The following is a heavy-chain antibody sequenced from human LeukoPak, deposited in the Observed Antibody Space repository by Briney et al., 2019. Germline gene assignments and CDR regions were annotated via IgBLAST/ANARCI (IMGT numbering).Heavy chain of an antibody. CDR3: ARAPSQPTLWFGGGGWFDP. D-gene: IGHD3-10*01. CDR2: INHSGST. CDR1: GGSFSGYY. V-gene: IGHV4-34*01. Sequence: PSETLSLTCAVYGGSFSGYYWSWIRQPPGKGLEWIGEINHSGSTNYNPSLKSRVTLSVDTSKNQFSLKLSSVTAADTAVYYCARAPSQPTLWFGGGGWFDPWGQGTLVTVSS. J-gene: IGHJ5*02.